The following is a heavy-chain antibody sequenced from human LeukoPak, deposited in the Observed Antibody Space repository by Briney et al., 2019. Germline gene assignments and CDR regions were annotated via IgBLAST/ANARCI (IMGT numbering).Heavy chain of an antibody. CDR3: GRWGYFDSGNYFVVDY. J-gene: IGHJ4*02. V-gene: IGHV4-59*01. CDR2: IHNNGDT. Sequence: SETLSLTCTVSGGSISSYYWNWIRQAPGKALEWIGHIHNNGDTAYNFSLKSRVTISMDTSKNQFSLKLSSVTAADTAVYYCGRWGYFDSGNYFVVDYWGQGTVVTVSS. CDR1: GGSISSYY. D-gene: IGHD3-22*01.